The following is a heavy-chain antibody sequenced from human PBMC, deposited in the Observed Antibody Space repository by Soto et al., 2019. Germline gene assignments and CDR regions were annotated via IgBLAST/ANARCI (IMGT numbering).Heavy chain of an antibody. CDR2: ITSSGGTT. CDR1: GFSFSSYA. V-gene: IGHV3-23*01. J-gene: IGHJ4*02. Sequence: GGSLRLSCAASGFSFSSYAMTWVRQAPGKGLEWVSGITSSGGTTYYADSVKGRFTISKDNSNNTLCLQMNSLRAEDTAVYYCAKLGISLSYPFGYWGQGILVTVSS. D-gene: IGHD1-1*01. CDR3: AKLGISLSYPFGY.